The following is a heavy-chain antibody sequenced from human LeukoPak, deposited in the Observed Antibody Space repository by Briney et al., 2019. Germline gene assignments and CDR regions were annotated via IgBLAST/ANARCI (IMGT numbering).Heavy chain of an antibody. CDR3: ARDRGPYCSGGSCYVTDAFDI. CDR2: IIPIFGTA. D-gene: IGHD2-15*01. J-gene: IGHJ3*02. CDR1: GGTFSSYA. Sequence: ASVKVSCKASGGTFSSYAISWVRQAPGQGLEWMGGIIPIFGTANYAQKFQGRVTITADESTSTAYMELSSLRSEDTAVYYCARDRGPYCSGGSCYVTDAFDIWGQGTMVTVSS. V-gene: IGHV1-69*13.